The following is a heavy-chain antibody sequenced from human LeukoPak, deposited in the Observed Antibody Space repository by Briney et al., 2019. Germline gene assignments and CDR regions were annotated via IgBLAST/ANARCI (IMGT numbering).Heavy chain of an antibody. J-gene: IGHJ4*02. CDR3: AREESGGYFDY. CDR2: INPTGTGT. CDR1: GYTFTNYF. V-gene: IGHV1-46*01. D-gene: IGHD2-8*02. Sequence: ASVRVSCKASGYTFTNYFMHWVRQAPGQGLEWMGLINPTGTGTNYAQKFRGRVTLTRDTSTTTVYMELSSLRSEDTAVYYCAREESGGYFDYWGQGTLVTVSS.